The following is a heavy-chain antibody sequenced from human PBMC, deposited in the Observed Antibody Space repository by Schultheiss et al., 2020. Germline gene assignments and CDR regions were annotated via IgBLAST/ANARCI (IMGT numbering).Heavy chain of an antibody. D-gene: IGHD6-13*01. CDR2: ISSSSSYI. CDR3: AKSMGYSSSKYYFDY. J-gene: IGHJ4*02. CDR1: GFTFSSYA. V-gene: IGHV3-21*01. Sequence: GGSLRLSCAASGFTFSSYAMTWVRQAPGKGLEWVSSISSSSSYIYYADSVKGRFTISRDNAKNSLYLQMNSLRAEDTAVYYCAKSMGYSSSKYYFDYWGQGTLVTGYS.